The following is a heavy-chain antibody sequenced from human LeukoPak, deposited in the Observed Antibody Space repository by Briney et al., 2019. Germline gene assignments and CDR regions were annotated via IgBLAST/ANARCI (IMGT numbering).Heavy chain of an antibody. CDR2: IYSGGST. CDR3: VKTRGSQEVRAFDV. D-gene: IGHD5-12*01. CDR1: GFTVSSNY. V-gene: IGHV3-66*01. Sequence: GGSLRLSCADSGFTVSSNYMRWVRQAPGKGLEWVSVIYSGGSTHYADSVKGRFTISRDNSKNTLYLQMNSLRAEDTAVYYCVKTRGSQEVRAFDVWGQGTMVTVS. J-gene: IGHJ3*01.